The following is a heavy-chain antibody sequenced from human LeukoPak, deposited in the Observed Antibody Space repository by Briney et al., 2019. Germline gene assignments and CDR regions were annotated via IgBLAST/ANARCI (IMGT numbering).Heavy chain of an antibody. CDR2: ISWNSGSI. J-gene: IGHJ4*02. D-gene: IGHD2-15*01. CDR3: AKDRKSAPESATRHFDY. CDR1: GFTFDDYA. Sequence: PGGSLRLSCAASGFTFDDYAMHWVRQAPGKGLEWVSGISWNSGSIGYADSVKGRFTISRDNAKNSLYLQMNSLRAEDTALYYCAKDRKSAPESATRHFDYWGQGTLVTVSS. V-gene: IGHV3-9*01.